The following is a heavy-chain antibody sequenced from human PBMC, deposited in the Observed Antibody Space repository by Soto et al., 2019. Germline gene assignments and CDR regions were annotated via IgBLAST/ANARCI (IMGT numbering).Heavy chain of an antibody. CDR3: AKHRVGGYGGYQGSCDY. Sequence: EVQLLESGGGLVQPGGSLRLSCAASGFTFSSYAMSWVRQAPGKGLEWVSAISGRGGSTYYADSVKGRFTISSDNSKNTLYVQINSLRAEDTAVYYFAKHRVGGYGGYQGSCDYWGQGTLVTVSS. CDR1: GFTFSSYA. V-gene: IGHV3-23*01. D-gene: IGHD5-12*01. J-gene: IGHJ4*02. CDR2: ISGRGGST.